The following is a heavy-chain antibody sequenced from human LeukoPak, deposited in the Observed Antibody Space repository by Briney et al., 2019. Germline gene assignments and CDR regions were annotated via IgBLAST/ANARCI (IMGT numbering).Heavy chain of an antibody. CDR2: IYSGGST. CDR1: GFTVSSNY. CDR3: ASWTYGESRYYYYGMDV. J-gene: IGHJ6*02. Sequence: PGGFLRLSCAASGFTVSSNYMSWVRQAPGKGLEWVSVIYSGGSTYYADSVKGRFTISRHNSKNTLYLQMNSLRAEDTAVYYCASWTYGESRYYYYGMDVWGQGTTVTVSS. V-gene: IGHV3-53*04. D-gene: IGHD4-17*01.